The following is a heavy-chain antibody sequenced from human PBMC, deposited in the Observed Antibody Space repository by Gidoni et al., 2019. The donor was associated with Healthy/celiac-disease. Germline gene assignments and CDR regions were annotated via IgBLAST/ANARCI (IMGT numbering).Heavy chain of an antibody. D-gene: IGHD3-3*01. V-gene: IGHV3-23*01. Sequence: EVQLLESGGGLVQPGGSLRLSCAASGFTFSSYAMSWVRQAPGKGLEWVSAISGSGGSTYYADSVKGRFTISRDNSKNTLYLQMNSLRAEDTAVYYCAKDSTAYYDFWSGYLFGPGSDAFDIWGQGTMVTVSS. CDR1: GFTFSSYA. J-gene: IGHJ3*02. CDR3: AKDSTAYYDFWSGYLFGPGSDAFDI. CDR2: ISGSGGST.